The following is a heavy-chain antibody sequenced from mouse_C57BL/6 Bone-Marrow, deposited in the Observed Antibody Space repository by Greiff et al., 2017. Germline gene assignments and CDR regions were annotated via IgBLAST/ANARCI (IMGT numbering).Heavy chain of an antibody. CDR2: IDPETGGT. Sequence: VQLQQSGAELVRPGASVTLSCKASGYTFTDYEMHWVKQTPVHGLEWIGAIDPETGGTAYNQKLKGKDILTADKSSSTAYMELRSLTSEDSSVYYCTEHAMDYWGQGTSVTVSS. CDR3: TEHAMDY. J-gene: IGHJ4*01. V-gene: IGHV1-15*01. CDR1: GYTFTDYE.